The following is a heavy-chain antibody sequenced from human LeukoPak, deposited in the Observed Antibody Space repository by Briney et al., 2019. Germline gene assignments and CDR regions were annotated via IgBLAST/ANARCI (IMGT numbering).Heavy chain of an antibody. J-gene: IGHJ5*02. D-gene: IGHD2-15*01. CDR3: ARDWKCSGGSCHPPFRWFDP. V-gene: IGHV1-69*01. CDR2: VSPLSGTA. CDR1: GGTLSSHA. Sequence: GASVISYYKPSGGTLSSHAISWVREAPGHRLECRVGVSPLSGTANYAQKFQGRVTITADESTSTAYMELSSLRSADTAVYYCARDWKCSGGSCHPPFRWFDPWGQGTLITVSS.